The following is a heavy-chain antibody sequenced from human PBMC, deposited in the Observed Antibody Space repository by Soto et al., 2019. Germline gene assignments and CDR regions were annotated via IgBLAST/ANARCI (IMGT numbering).Heavy chain of an antibody. CDR3: ARDREAGYNFYYGMDV. CDR1: GADINTYS. D-gene: IGHD6-19*01. CDR2: IYTSASI. J-gene: IGHJ6*02. V-gene: IGHV4-4*07. Sequence: PSETLSLTCSVSGADINTYSWTWIRQPAGKGLEWIGRIYTSASINYNPSPRGRVTLSVDTSTNQVSLKLASVTAADTAVYYCARDREAGYNFYYGMDVWGQGTTVTVS.